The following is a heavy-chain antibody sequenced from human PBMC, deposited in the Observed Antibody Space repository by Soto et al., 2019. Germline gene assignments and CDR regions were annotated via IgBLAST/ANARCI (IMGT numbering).Heavy chain of an antibody. Sequence: GGSLRLSCAASGFTFSSYAMSWVRQAPGKGLEWVSAISGSGGSTYYADSVKGRFTISRDNSKNTLYLQMNSLRAEDTAVYYCAKDVWMLGVRPTSYGMDVWGQGTTVTVSS. CDR3: AKDVWMLGVRPTSYGMDV. J-gene: IGHJ6*02. V-gene: IGHV3-23*01. CDR2: ISGSGGST. CDR1: GFTFSSYA. D-gene: IGHD3-3*01.